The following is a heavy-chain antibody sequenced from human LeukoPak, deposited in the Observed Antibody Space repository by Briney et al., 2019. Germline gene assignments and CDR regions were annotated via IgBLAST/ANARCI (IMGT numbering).Heavy chain of an antibody. CDR2: IYYSGST. CDR3: ARHPQPHDYYDSSGYPSYFDY. J-gene: IGHJ4*02. V-gene: IGHV4-59*08. Sequence: SETLSLTCTVSGGSISSYYWSWIRQPPGKGLEWIGYIYYSGSTNYNPSLRSRVTISVDTSKNQFSLKLSSVTAADTAVYYCARHPQPHDYYDSSGYPSYFDYWGQGTLVTVSS. CDR1: GGSISSYY. D-gene: IGHD3-22*01.